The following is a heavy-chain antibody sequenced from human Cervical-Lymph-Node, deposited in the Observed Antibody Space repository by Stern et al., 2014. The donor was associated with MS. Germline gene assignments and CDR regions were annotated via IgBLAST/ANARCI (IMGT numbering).Heavy chain of an antibody. D-gene: IGHD3-22*01. V-gene: IGHV4-31*03. CDR2: IFHSGST. CDR1: GGSISNTGYY. J-gene: IGHJ5*02. CDR3: ARSYSSGLDH. Sequence: QVQLQESGPGLVKPSQTLSLTCTVSGGSISNTGYYWSWIRQYPGKGLEWIGFIFHSGSTLYNPSFTSRVIISVDTSKNQFFLQLNSVTAADTAVYYCARSYSSGLDHWGQGTLVTVSS.